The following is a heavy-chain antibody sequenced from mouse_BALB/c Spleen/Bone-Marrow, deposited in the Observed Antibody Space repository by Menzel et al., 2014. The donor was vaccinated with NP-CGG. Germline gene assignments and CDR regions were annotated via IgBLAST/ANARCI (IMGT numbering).Heavy chain of an antibody. D-gene: IGHD2-14*01. CDR1: GFTFSDYY. J-gene: IGHJ4*01. Sequence: EVQLVESGGGLVKPGVSLKLSCAASGFTFSDYYMYWVRQTPEKRLEWVAIISDGGSYTYYPDSVKGRFTISRDNAKNNLYLQMSSLKSDDTAMYYCARDRAYYRYDGYYYAMDYWGQGTSVTVSS. CDR2: ISDGGSYT. CDR3: ARDRAYYRYDGYYYAMDY. V-gene: IGHV5-4*02.